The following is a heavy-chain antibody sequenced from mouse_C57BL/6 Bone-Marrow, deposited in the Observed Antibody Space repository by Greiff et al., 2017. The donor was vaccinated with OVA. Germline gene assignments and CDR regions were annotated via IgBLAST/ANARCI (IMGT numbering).Heavy chain of an antibody. CDR3: AIWLRRAWFAY. CDR2: ISSGSSTI. CDR1: GFTFSDYG. J-gene: IGHJ3*01. Sequence: EVQLVESGGGLVKPGGSLKLSCAASGFTFSDYGMHWVRQAPEKGLEWVAYISSGSSTIYYADTVKGRFTISRANAKNTLFLQMTSLRSEDTAMYYCAIWLRRAWFAYWGQGTLVTVSA. V-gene: IGHV5-17*01. D-gene: IGHD2-2*01.